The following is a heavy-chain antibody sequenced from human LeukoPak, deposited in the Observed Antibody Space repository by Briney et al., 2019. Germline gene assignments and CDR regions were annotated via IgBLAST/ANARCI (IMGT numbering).Heavy chain of an antibody. J-gene: IGHJ3*02. CDR3: ARGGYYDSSSAFDI. CDR1: GFTFSTYA. CDR2: ISGRGDNT. D-gene: IGHD3-22*01. V-gene: IGHV3-23*01. Sequence: GGSLRLSCIASGFTFSTYAMGWARRAPGKGLEWVSVISGRGDNTYYADSVKGRFTISRDNSKNTLYLQMNSLRAEDTAVYYCARGGYYDSSSAFDIWGQGTMVTVSS.